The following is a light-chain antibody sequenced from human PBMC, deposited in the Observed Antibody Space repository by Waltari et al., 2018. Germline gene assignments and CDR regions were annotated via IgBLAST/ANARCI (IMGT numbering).Light chain of an antibody. Sequence: YQRRPGQSPVMVIYQDIKRPSGLPERFSGSHSGNTATLTISGTQAMDEADYYCQTWDSSTAYWVVGGGTKLTVL. V-gene: IGLV3-1*01. J-gene: IGLJ3*02. CDR2: QDI. CDR3: QTWDSSTAYWV.